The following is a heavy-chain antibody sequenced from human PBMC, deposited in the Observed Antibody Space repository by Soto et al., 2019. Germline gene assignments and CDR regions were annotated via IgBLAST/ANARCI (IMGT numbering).Heavy chain of an antibody. CDR2: ITPLFGTP. V-gene: IGHV1-69*13. CDR1: GGTFSSYA. CDR3: AREYNWNDVRYGMDV. Sequence: SVKVSCKTSGGTFSSYAISWVRQAPGQGLDWMGGITPLFGTPKYAQKFQGRVTITADESTSTAYMEISSLVSEDTAVYFCAREYNWNDVRYGMDVWGQGTTVTVSS. J-gene: IGHJ6*02. D-gene: IGHD1-20*01.